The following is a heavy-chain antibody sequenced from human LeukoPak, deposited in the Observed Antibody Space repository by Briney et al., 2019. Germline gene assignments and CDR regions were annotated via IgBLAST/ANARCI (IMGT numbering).Heavy chain of an antibody. J-gene: IGHJ4*02. Sequence: ASVKVSCKAPGYTFTGYYMHWVRQAPGQGLEWMGRINPNSGGTNYAQKFQGRVTMTRDTSISTAYMELSRLRSDDTAVYYCARSRQSGQLVSRFDYWGQGTLVTVSS. CDR3: ARSRQSGQLVSRFDY. D-gene: IGHD6-6*01. V-gene: IGHV1-2*06. CDR1: GYTFTGYY. CDR2: INPNSGGT.